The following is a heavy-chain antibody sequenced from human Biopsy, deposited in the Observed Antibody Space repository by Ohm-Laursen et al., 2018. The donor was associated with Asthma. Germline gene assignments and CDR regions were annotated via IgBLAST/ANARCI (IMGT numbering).Heavy chain of an antibody. Sequence: SLRLSCAASGFMFRSVGMHWVRQAPGKGLEWVAVISYDGNHKFYEDSVKGRFTISRDNSKSTLYLQMNSLRTEDTAVYYCAKRRGYSGHDNDYWGQGTLVIVSS. V-gene: IGHV3-30*18. CDR3: AKRRGYSGHDNDY. CDR2: ISYDGNHK. CDR1: GFMFRSVG. J-gene: IGHJ4*02. D-gene: IGHD5-12*01.